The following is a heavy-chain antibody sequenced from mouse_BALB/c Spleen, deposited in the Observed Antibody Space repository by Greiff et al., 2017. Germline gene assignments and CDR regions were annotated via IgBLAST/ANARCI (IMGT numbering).Heavy chain of an antibody. CDR3: SRDRYDGFYYAMDY. V-gene: IGHV2-6-7*01. Sequence: VQLVESGPGLVAPSQSLSITCTVSGFSLTGYGVNWVRQPPGKGLEWLGMIWGDGSTDYNSALKSRLSISKDNSKSQVFLKMNSLQTDDTARYYCSRDRYDGFYYAMDYWGQGTSVTVSS. J-gene: IGHJ4*01. D-gene: IGHD2-14*01. CDR2: IWGDGST. CDR1: GFSLTGYG.